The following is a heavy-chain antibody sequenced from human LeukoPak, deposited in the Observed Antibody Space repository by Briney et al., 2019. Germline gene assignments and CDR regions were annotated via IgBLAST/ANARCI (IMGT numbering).Heavy chain of an antibody. CDR1: GFTVSSNY. J-gene: IGHJ4*02. CDR2: IYGGGTT. Sequence: PGGSLRLSCAASGFTVSSNYMSWVRQAPGKGLEWVSVIYGGGTTYYADSVKGRFTISRDHSKNTLYLQMNSLRAEDTAVYYCAREGLAAASLGYWGQGTLVTVSS. V-gene: IGHV3-66*01. D-gene: IGHD6-13*01. CDR3: AREGLAAASLGY.